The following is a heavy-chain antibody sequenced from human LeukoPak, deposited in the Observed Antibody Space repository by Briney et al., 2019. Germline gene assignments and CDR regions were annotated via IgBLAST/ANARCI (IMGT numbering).Heavy chain of an antibody. CDR1: GFTFSSNA. J-gene: IGHJ4*02. Sequence: SGGSLGLSCAASGFTFSSNAMTWVRQAPGKGLEWVSTISGSSGSTYYADSVKGRFTISRDNSKNTLYLQMNSLRAEDTAVYYCAKGGEKTIFGVVIKNPLDYWGQGTLVTVSS. V-gene: IGHV3-23*01. CDR3: AKGGEKTIFGVVIKNPLDY. D-gene: IGHD3-3*01. CDR2: ISGSSGST.